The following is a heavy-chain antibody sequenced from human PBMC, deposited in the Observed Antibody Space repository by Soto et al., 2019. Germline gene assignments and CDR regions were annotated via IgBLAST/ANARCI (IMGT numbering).Heavy chain of an antibody. Sequence: VGSLRLSCAASGFTFSDYSLTWVRQAPGKGLEWVSLISGSGTNTYYADSVKGRFTISRDNAINSLYLQMNSLRPDDTAVYYCANFPSCSSSTCLDYWGRGTLVTVSS. J-gene: IGHJ4*02. CDR3: ANFPSCSSSTCLDY. CDR2: ISGSGTNT. V-gene: IGHV3-21*06. D-gene: IGHD2-15*01. CDR1: GFTFSDYS.